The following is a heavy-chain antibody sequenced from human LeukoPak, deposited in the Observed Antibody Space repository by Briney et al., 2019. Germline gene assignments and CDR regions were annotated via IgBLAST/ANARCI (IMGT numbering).Heavy chain of an antibody. Sequence: PGRSLRLSCAASGFAFSSYGMHWVRQAPGKGLEWVAVIWYDGSNKYYADSVKGRFTISRDNSKNTLYLQMNSLRAEDTAVYYCAKDRGDYAFDYWGQGTLVTVSS. J-gene: IGHJ4*02. V-gene: IGHV3-33*06. CDR1: GFAFSSYG. CDR2: IWYDGSNK. D-gene: IGHD4-17*01. CDR3: AKDRGDYAFDY.